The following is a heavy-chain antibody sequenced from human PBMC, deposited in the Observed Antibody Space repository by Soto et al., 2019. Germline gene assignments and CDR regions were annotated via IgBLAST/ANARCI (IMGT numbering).Heavy chain of an antibody. D-gene: IGHD3-22*01. CDR1: GYTLTELS. J-gene: IGHJ5*02. Sequence: ASVKVSCKVSGYTLTELSMHWVRQAPGKGLEWMGGFDPEDGETIYAQKFQGRVTMTEDTSTDTAYMELSSLRSEDTAVYYCATKPTYYYDSSGYYYDNWFDPWGQGTLVTVSS. V-gene: IGHV1-24*01. CDR3: ATKPTYYYDSSGYYYDNWFDP. CDR2: FDPEDGET.